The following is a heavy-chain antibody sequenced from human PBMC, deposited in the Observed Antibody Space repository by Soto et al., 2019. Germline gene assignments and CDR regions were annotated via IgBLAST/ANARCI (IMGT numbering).Heavy chain of an antibody. V-gene: IGHV3-53*04. J-gene: IGHJ4*02. Sequence: GGSLRLSCAASGFTVSSNYMSWVRQAPGKGLEWVSVIYSGGSTYYADSVKGRFTISRHNSKNTLYLQMNSLRAEDTAVYYCATNGVVVPAATFFDYWGQGTLVNVSS. CDR3: ATNGVVVPAATFFDY. CDR2: IYSGGST. CDR1: GFTVSSNY. D-gene: IGHD2-2*01.